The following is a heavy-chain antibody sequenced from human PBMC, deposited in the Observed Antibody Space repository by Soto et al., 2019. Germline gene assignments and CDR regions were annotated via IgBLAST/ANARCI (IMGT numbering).Heavy chain of an antibody. CDR3: ARVLLGSGWSFDY. CDR1: GFTFSSYW. D-gene: IGHD6-19*01. V-gene: IGHV3-74*01. J-gene: IGHJ4*02. Sequence: LRLSCAASGFTFSSYWMYWVRQAPGKGLVWVSRINSDGSSTSYADSVKGRFTISRDNAKNTLYLQMNSLRAEDTAVYYCARVLLGSGWSFDYWGQGTLVTVSS. CDR2: INSDGSST.